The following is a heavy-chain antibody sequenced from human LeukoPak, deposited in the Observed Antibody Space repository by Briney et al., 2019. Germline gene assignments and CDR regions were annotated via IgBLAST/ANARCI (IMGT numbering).Heavy chain of an antibody. Sequence: PGGSLRLSCAASGFTFSIYGIHWVRQAPGKGLEWVTFITNDGRNKYYADSVKGRITISRDNSKNTLYLQMNSLITEDTAVYYCAKIEVVLDDFWGQGTLVTVSS. D-gene: IGHD2-21*01. CDR2: ITNDGRNK. V-gene: IGHV3-30*02. CDR3: AKIEVVLDDF. J-gene: IGHJ4*02. CDR1: GFTFSIYG.